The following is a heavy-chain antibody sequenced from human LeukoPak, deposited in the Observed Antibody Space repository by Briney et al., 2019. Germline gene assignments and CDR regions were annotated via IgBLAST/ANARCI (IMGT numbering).Heavy chain of an antibody. D-gene: IGHD2-2*01. CDR3: ARAEYQLPNNWFDP. CDR1: GYTFTGYY. CDR2: INPNSGGT. Sequence: ASVKVFCKASGYTFTGYYMHWVRQAPGQGLEWMGWINPNSGGTNYAQKFQGRVTMTRDTSISTAYMELSRLRSDDTAVYYCARAEYQLPNNWFDPWGQGTLVTVSS. V-gene: IGHV1-2*02. J-gene: IGHJ5*02.